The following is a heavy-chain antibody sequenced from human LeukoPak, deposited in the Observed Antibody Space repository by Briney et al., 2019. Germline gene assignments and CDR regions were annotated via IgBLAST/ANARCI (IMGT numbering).Heavy chain of an antibody. CDR1: GYTFTSYD. CDR3: ARAVLLGTDFDY. D-gene: IGHD5-18*01. CDR2: INPNSGGT. J-gene: IGHJ4*02. Sequence: VASVKVSCKASGYTFTSYDINWVRQATGQGLEWMGWINPNSGGTNYAQKFQGRVTMTRDTSISTAYMELSRLRSDDTAVYYCARAVLLGTDFDYWGQGTLVTISS. V-gene: IGHV1-2*02.